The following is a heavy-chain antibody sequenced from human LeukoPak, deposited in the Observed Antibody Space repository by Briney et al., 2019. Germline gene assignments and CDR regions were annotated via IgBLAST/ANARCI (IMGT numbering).Heavy chain of an antibody. J-gene: IGHJ4*02. V-gene: IGHV4-4*07. D-gene: IGHD6-13*01. CDR3: ASSLDPSIAAAEEN. Sequence: SETLSLTCTVSGGSISSYYWSWIRQPAGKGLEWIGRIYTSGSTNFNPSLKSRVTMSVDTSKNQFSLKLSSVTAADTAVYYCASSLDPSIAAAEENWGQGTLVTVSS. CDR1: GGSISSYY. CDR2: IYTSGST.